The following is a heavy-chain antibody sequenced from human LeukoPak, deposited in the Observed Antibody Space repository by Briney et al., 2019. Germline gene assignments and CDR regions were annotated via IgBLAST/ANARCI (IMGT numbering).Heavy chain of an antibody. CDR2: FIPMVATA. J-gene: IGHJ6*03. Sequence: SVKVSCKASGGSFTSFIINWVRQAPGQGLEWMGGFIPMVATANYAQKFQGRVTITTDESTDTAYMEVRSMRFEDTAVYYCARGGDGFWLSNHYYYMDVWGKGTTVTVSS. V-gene: IGHV1-69*16. D-gene: IGHD3-9*01. CDR3: ARGGDGFWLSNHYYYMDV. CDR1: GGSFTSFI.